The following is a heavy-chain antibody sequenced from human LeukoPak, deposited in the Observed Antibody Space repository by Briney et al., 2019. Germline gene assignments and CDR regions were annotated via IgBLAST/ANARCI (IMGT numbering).Heavy chain of an antibody. D-gene: IGHD5-18*01. V-gene: IGHV4-39*07. J-gene: IGHJ4*02. CDR2: IYYSGST. CDR3: ARDKGGYSYGHFDY. Sequence: SETLSLTCTVSGGSINSSNYYWGWIRQPPGKGLEWIGSIYYSGSTYYSPSLKSRVTISVDTSKNQFSLKLSSVTAADTAVYYCARDKGGYSYGHFDYWGQGTLVTVSS. CDR1: GGSINSSNYY.